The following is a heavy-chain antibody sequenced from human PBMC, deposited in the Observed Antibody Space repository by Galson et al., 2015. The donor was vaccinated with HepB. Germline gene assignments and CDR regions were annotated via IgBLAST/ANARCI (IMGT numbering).Heavy chain of an antibody. CDR2: ISTRGDVT. CDR1: GFTFSNYA. V-gene: IGHV3-23*01. CDR3: AKRTLAGTLSCFNF. J-gene: IGHJ4*02. D-gene: IGHD2-21*01. Sequence: SLRLSCAASGFTFSNYAMNWDRQAPGKGLEWVSVISTRGDVTYYADSVKGRFTVSRDDSKNTLHLQMNSLRAEDTAVYYCAKRTLAGTLSCFNFWGQGTPVTVSS.